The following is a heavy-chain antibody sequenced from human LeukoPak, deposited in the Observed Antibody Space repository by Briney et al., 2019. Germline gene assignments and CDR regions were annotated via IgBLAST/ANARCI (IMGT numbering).Heavy chain of an antibody. Sequence: PGGSLRLSCAASGFTFSSYAMHWVRQAPGKGLEWGAVISYDGSNKYYADSVKGRFTISRDNSKNTLYLQMNSLRAEDTAVYYCAKASTYYYDSSDLEYFQHWGQGTLVTVSS. CDR1: GFTFSSYA. CDR3: AKASTYYYDSSDLEYFQH. CDR2: ISYDGSNK. J-gene: IGHJ1*01. V-gene: IGHV3-30-3*01. D-gene: IGHD3-22*01.